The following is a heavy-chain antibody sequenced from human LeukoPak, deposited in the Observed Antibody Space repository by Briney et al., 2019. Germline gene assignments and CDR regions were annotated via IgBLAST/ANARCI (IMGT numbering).Heavy chain of an antibody. CDR1: GFTFSTYA. CDR3: ARSYYGSGSDESFDY. J-gene: IGHJ4*02. CDR2: ISGSGYST. V-gene: IGHV3-23*01. Sequence: GGSLRLSCAASGFTFSTYAMRWGRQAPGKGLEWVSGISGSGYSTYYADSVKGRFTISRDNSKNTLYLQMNSLRAEDTAVYYCARSYYGSGSDESFDYWGQGTLVTVSS. D-gene: IGHD3-10*01.